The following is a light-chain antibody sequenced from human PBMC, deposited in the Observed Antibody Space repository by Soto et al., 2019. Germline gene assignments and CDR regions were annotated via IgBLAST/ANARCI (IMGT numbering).Light chain of an antibody. Sequence: DIQMTQSPSTLSASVGDRVTITCRASQSISSWLAWYQQKPGKAPKLLIYDASSLESGVPSRFSGSGYGTECTLTSSSLQPDDLATYYCQQYSSYPYVFGQRTKLEIK. CDR2: DAS. CDR1: QSISSW. CDR3: QQYSSYPYV. V-gene: IGKV1-5*01. J-gene: IGKJ2*01.